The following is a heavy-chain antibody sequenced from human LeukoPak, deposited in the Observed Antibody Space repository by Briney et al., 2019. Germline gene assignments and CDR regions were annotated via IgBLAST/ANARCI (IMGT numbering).Heavy chain of an antibody. CDR2: IYNSGTT. J-gene: IGHJ4*01. V-gene: IGHV4-39*01. D-gene: IGHD3-10*01. Sequence: SETLSLTCTVSGDSISSTSYYWDWIRQPSGKGLEWIGSIYNSGTTYYNPSLKSRVTISVDTSKNQFSLKVSSVTAADTAVYYCASRVYGLGSFNYWGQGTLVTVSS. CDR1: GDSISSTSYY. CDR3: ASRVYGLGSFNY.